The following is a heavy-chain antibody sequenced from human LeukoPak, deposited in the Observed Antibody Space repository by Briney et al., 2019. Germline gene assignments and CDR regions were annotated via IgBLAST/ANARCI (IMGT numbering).Heavy chain of an antibody. Sequence: PAGSLRLSCAASGFTFSSYEMNWVRQAPGKGLEWVSYISSTGSAIYYADSVKGRFTISRDNAKNSMYLQMNSLRAEDTAVYYCARDLHYYDSSGYYLSRGYFDYWGQGTLVTVSS. CDR3: ARDLHYYDSSGYYLSRGYFDY. D-gene: IGHD3-22*01. CDR2: ISSTGSAI. V-gene: IGHV3-48*03. J-gene: IGHJ4*02. CDR1: GFTFSSYE.